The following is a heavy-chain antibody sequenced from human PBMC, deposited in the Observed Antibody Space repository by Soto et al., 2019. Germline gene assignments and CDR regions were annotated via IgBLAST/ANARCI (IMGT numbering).Heavy chain of an antibody. CDR1: GGSISSGDYY. CDR2: IYYTGSA. Sequence: QVQLQESGPGLVKPSQTLSLTCTVSGGSISSGDYYWSWIRQPPGKGLEWIGYIYYTGSAYYNPSFKSRVTISVDTSKNQLTLKLSSVTAADTAVYYCARVGGYYYDSSSYYFPGYWGQGTLLTVSS. J-gene: IGHJ4*02. V-gene: IGHV4-30-4*01. D-gene: IGHD3-22*01. CDR3: ARVGGYYYDSSSYYFPGY.